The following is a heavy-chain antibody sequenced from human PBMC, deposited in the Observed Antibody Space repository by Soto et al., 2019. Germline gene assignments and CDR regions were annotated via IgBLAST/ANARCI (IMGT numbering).Heavy chain of an antibody. D-gene: IGHD2-21*02. CDR2: INAGNGNT. CDR3: TTLPPRIVVVVTEIPT. V-gene: IGHV1-3*01. Sequence: AASVKVSCKASGYTFTRYAMNWVRQAPGQRLEWMGWINAGNGNTKYSQKFQGRVTITRDTSASTAYMELSSLRSEDTAVYYCTTLPPRIVVVVTEIPTWGRGTLVTVSS. CDR1: GYTFTRYA. J-gene: IGHJ5*02.